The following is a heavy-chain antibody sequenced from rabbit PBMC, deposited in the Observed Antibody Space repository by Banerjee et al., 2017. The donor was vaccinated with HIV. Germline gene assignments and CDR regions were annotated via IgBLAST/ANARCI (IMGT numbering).Heavy chain of an antibody. J-gene: IGHJ4*01. CDR3: ARESLIGYDL. CDR1: GFSFSSGYD. Sequence: QEQLEESGGDLVKPGASLTLTCTASGFSFSSGYDMSWVRQAPGKGLEWIGYINAGSGGTYYASWAKGRFTISSDNAQNTLDLQMNSLTAADTATYFCARESLIGYDLWGPGTLVTVS. V-gene: IGHV1S45*01. D-gene: IGHD6-1*01. CDR2: INAGSGGT.